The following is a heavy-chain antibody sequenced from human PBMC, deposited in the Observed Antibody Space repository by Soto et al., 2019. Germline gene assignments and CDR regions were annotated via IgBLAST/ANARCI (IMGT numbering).Heavy chain of an antibody. D-gene: IGHD3-10*01. CDR1: GDSVTSVSDY. CDR3: ARGVGFGYYYYHMDL. CDR2: IYYSGSA. J-gene: IGHJ6*02. Sequence: LSLTCTVSGDSVTSVSDYWSWIRQPPGKGLEWIGYIYYSGSADYNPSLGSRVTISIDTSKNQFSLKLTSVTAADTAVYYCARGVGFGYYYYHMDLWGQGATVTVSS. V-gene: IGHV4-61*01.